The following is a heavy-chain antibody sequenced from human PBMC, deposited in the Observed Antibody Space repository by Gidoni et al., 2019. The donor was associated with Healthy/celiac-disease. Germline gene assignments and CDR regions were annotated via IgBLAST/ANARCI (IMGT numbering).Heavy chain of an antibody. Sequence: EVQLVEYGGGLVKPGGSLRLSCAASGFTFSTSWMSWVRQAPGKGLEWVGRIKSKTDGGTTDYAAPVKGRFTISRDDSKNTLYLQMNSLKTEDTAVYYCTTDHSSVLLWFGELLAPLDYWGQGTLVTVSS. D-gene: IGHD3-10*01. V-gene: IGHV3-15*01. J-gene: IGHJ4*02. CDR3: TTDHSSVLLWFGELLAPLDY. CDR1: GFTFSTSW. CDR2: IKSKTDGGTT.